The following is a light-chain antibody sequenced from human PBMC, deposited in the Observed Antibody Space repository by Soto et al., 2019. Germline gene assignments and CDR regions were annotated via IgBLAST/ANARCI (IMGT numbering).Light chain of an antibody. Sequence: DIVMTQSPLSLPVTPGEPASISCRSSQSLLHSNGYNYLDWYLQKPGQSPQLLIYLGSNRASGVPDRFSGIGSGTDFTLKISRVEAEDVGVYYCRQALQTPYTFGQGTKLEIK. V-gene: IGKV2-28*01. CDR2: LGS. CDR3: RQALQTPYT. CDR1: QSLLHSNGYNY. J-gene: IGKJ2*01.